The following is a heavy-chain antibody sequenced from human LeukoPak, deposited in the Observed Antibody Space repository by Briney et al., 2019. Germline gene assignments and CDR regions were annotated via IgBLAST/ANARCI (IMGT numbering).Heavy chain of an antibody. J-gene: IGHJ3*02. V-gene: IGHV4-39*07. CDR3: ARYTVTVDAFDI. Sequence: SETLSLTCTVSGGSISFSTYFWGWIRQSPGKGLEWIGSIYYSGSTYYNPSLTSRVTISVDTSKNQFSLKLTSVTAADTAVYYCARYTVTVDAFDIWGQGTMVTVSS. D-gene: IGHD4-17*01. CDR2: IYYSGST. CDR1: GGSISFSTYF.